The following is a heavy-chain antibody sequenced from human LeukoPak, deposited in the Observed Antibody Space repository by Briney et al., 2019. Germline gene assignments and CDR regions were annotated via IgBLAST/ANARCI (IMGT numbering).Heavy chain of an antibody. CDR1: GFTFSSYA. V-gene: IGHV3-23*01. J-gene: IGHJ6*02. D-gene: IGHD4-11*01. Sequence: QSGGSLRLSCAASGFTFSSYAMSWVRQAPGKGLEWVSAISGSGGSTYYADSVKGRFTISRDNSKNTLYLQLNSLRAEDTAVYYXAKCXPGPYSPNTYYYYGMDVWGQGTTVTVSS. CDR3: AKCXPGPYSPNTYYYYGMDV. CDR2: ISGSGGST.